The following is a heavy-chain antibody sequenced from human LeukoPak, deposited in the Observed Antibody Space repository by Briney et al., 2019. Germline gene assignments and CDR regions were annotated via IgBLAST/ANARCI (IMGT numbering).Heavy chain of an antibody. V-gene: IGHV3-74*01. CDR3: ATAYYYDSSGYYY. CDR2: IKDGGTTT. CDR1: GFTLSSYW. D-gene: IGHD3-22*01. Sequence: PGGSLRLSCAASGFTLSSYWIHWVRQVPGKGLVWVSRIKDGGTTTDYADSVKGRFTISRDDAKNTLYLQMNSLRAEDTAVYYCATAYYYDSSGYYYWGQGTLVTVSS. J-gene: IGHJ4*02.